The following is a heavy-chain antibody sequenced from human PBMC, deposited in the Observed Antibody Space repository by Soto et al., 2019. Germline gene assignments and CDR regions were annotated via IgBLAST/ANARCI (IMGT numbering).Heavy chain of an antibody. Sequence: SETLSLTCTVSGGSISSSSYYWGWIRQPPGKGLEWIGSIYYSGSTYYNPSLKSRVTISVDTSKNQFSLKLSSVTAADTAVYYCARHPGNVGFGYVDYYYGMDVWGQGTTVTVSS. CDR3: ARHPGNVGFGYVDYYYGMDV. CDR2: IYYSGST. J-gene: IGHJ6*02. D-gene: IGHD3-10*01. CDR1: GGSISSSSYY. V-gene: IGHV4-39*01.